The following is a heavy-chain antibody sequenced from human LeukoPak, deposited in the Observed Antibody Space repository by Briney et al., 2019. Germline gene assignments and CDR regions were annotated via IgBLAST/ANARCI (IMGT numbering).Heavy chain of an antibody. CDR3: ARDPDLDCSGGSCYYNWFDP. CDR2: ISAYNGNT. CDR1: GYTFTSYG. J-gene: IGHJ5*02. V-gene: IGHV1-18*01. Sequence: ASVKVSCKASGYTFTSYGIGWVRQAPGQGLEWMGWISAYNGNTNYAQKLQGRVTMTTDTSTSTAYMELRSLRSDDTAVYYCARDPDLDCSGGSCYYNWFDPWGQGTLVTVSS. D-gene: IGHD2-15*01.